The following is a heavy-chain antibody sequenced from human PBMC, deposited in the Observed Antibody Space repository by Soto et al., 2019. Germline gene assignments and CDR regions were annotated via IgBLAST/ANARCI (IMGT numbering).Heavy chain of an antibody. D-gene: IGHD3-10*01. CDR3: AGDVQLVWCGEFFTGHYGLGV. Sequence: APVKVSCKASGYTFTSYAMHWVRQAPGQRLEWMGWINAGNGNTKYSQKFQGRVTITRDTSASTAYMELSILRSEDTAVYYCAGDVQLVWCGEFFTGHYGLGVCRRRTTVAVSS. CDR1: GYTFTSYA. J-gene: IGHJ6*04. CDR2: INAGNGNT. V-gene: IGHV1-3*01.